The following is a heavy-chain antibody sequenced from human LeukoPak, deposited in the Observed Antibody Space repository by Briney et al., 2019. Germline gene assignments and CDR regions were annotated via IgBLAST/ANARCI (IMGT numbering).Heavy chain of an antibody. CDR2: INPSGGST. CDR3: ARYRTRYSGSYEDGMDV. CDR1: GYTFTSYY. Sequence: ASVKVSCKASGYTFTSYYMHWVRQAPGQGLEWMGIINPSGGSTSYAQKFQGRVTMTRDTSTSTVYMELSSLRSEDTAVYYCARYRTRYSGSYEDGMDVWGQGTTVTVSS. D-gene: IGHD1-26*01. V-gene: IGHV1-46*01. J-gene: IGHJ6*02.